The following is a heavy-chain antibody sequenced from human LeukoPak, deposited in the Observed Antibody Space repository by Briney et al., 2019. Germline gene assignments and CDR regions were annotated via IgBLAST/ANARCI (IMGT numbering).Heavy chain of an antibody. J-gene: IGHJ6*03. D-gene: IGHD2-15*01. V-gene: IGHV4-61*02. CDR3: ARHGRVVVVAATPHYYYYMDV. CDR2: ISNSGSTNYNRGST. Sequence: SQTLSLTCTVSGGSISSGTYYWSWIRQPAGKGLEWIGRISNSGSTNYNRGSTNYNPSLESRVTISLSTSKNQVSLKVSSVTAADTAVYYCARHGRVVVVAATPHYYYYMDVWGKGTTVTISS. CDR1: GGSISSGTYY.